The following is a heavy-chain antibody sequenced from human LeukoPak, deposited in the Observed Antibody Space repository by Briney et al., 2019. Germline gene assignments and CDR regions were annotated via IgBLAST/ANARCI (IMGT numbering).Heavy chain of an antibody. V-gene: IGHV3-66*01. D-gene: IGHD6-19*01. CDR3: ATGNQWLAFDY. CDR1: GFTVSGNY. CDR2: IYGGDDT. Sequence: GGSLRLSCAASGFTVSGNYMSWVRQAPGKGLDWVSVIYGGDDTNYADSVKGRFTISRDYSKNTIYLKMSSMRAEDTAVYHCATGNQWLAFDYWGQGTLVTVSS. J-gene: IGHJ4*02.